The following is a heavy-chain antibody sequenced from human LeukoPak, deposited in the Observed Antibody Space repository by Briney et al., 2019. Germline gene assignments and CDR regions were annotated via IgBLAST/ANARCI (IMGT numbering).Heavy chain of an antibody. V-gene: IGHV3-23*01. CDR2: ISGSGGST. J-gene: IGHJ4*02. CDR3: AKDHQLLWFGESSSNFDY. D-gene: IGHD3-10*01. CDR1: GFTFSSYA. Sequence: GGSLRLSCAASGFTFSSYAMSWVRQAPGKGLEWVSAISGSGGSTYYADSVKGRFTISRDNSKNTLYLQMNSLRAEDTAVYYCAKDHQLLWFGESSSNFDYWGQGTLVTVSS.